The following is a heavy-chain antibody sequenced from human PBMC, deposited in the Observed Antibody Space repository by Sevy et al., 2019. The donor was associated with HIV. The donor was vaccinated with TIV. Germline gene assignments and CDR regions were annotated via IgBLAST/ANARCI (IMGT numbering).Heavy chain of an antibody. CDR2: ISSTSSYI. D-gene: IGHD6-19*01. J-gene: IGHJ5*02. V-gene: IGHV3-21*01. CDR1: GFTFSTYS. Sequence: GGSLRLSCAASGFTFSTYSMNWVRQAPGKGLEWVSSISSTSSYIDYAYSVKGRFNISRDNAKNSLYLQMNNLRAEETAVYYCARDYNSGWRKFNLFDPWGQGTLVTVSS. CDR3: ARDYNSGWRKFNLFDP.